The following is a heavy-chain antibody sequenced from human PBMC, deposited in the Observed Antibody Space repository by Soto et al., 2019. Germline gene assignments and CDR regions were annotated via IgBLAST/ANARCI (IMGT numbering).Heavy chain of an antibody. CDR1: GFTFSIYA. D-gene: IGHD2-15*01. J-gene: IGHJ3*01. Sequence: EVQLLDSGGGLVQPGGSLRLSCAASGFTFSIYAMSWVRQVPGKGLEWVSTISDSGGSAYYADSVKGRFTISRDNSKHTLYLQMDSLRAEDTAVYYCARPYGGKIGDALELWGQGTMVTVSS. CDR2: ISDSGGSA. V-gene: IGHV3-23*01. CDR3: ARPYGGKIGDALEL.